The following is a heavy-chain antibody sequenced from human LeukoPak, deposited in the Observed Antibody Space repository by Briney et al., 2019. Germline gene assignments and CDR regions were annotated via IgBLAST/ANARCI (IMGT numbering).Heavy chain of an antibody. CDR2: IHHSGTT. CDR3: ARLSGGYRYGEHDY. Sequence: SETLSLTCVVSGYSISSGYYWGWIRQPPDKGLERIATIHHSGTTYCEPSLRSRVTISVDTSKNQFSLKLHSVTAADTAVYYCARLSGGYRYGEHDYWGQGTLVTVSS. V-gene: IGHV4-38-2*01. CDR1: GYSISSGYY. D-gene: IGHD5-18*01. J-gene: IGHJ4*02.